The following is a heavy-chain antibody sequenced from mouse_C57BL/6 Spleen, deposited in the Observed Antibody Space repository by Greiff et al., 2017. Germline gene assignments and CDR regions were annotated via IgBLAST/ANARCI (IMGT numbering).Heavy chain of an antibody. Sequence: EVKLMESGGGLVQPGGSLSLSCAASGFTFTDYYMSWVRQPPGKALEWLGFIRNKANGYTTEYSASVKGRFTISRANSQSILYLQMNALRAEDSATYYCARSTVVEDYYAMDYWGQGTSVTVSS. J-gene: IGHJ4*01. CDR3: ARSTVVEDYYAMDY. CDR2: IRNKANGYTT. CDR1: GFTFTDYY. D-gene: IGHD1-1*01. V-gene: IGHV7-3*01.